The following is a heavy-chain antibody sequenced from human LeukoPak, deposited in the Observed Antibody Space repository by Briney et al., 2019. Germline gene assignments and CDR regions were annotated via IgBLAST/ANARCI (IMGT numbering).Heavy chain of an antibody. D-gene: IGHD3-22*01. CDR2: INSDGSST. J-gene: IGHJ4*02. Sequence: GGSLRLSCAASGFTFSSYWMHWVRQALGKGLVWVSRINSDGSSTSYADSVKGRFTISRDNAKNTLYLQMNSLRAEDTAVYYCAKGRTSGYYAHFDQWGQGTQVTVSS. CDR1: GFTFSSYW. V-gene: IGHV3-74*01. CDR3: AKGRTSGYYAHFDQ.